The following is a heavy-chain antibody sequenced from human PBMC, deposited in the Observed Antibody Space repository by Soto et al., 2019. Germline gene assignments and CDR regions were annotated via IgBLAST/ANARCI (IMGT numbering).Heavy chain of an antibody. CDR1: GFTFSGSA. Sequence: HPGGSLRLSCAASGFTFSGSAMHWVRQASGKGLEWVGRIRSKANSYATAYAASVKGRFTISRDDSKNTAYLQMNSLKTEDTAVYYCVGVNENWNYAPDYWGQGTLVTVSS. CDR2: IRSKANSYAT. V-gene: IGHV3-73*01. CDR3: VGVNENWNYAPDY. J-gene: IGHJ4*02. D-gene: IGHD1-7*01.